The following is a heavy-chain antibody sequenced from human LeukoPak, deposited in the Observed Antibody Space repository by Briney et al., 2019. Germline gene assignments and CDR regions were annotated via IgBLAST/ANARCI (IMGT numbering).Heavy chain of an antibody. CDR1: GGSISSYY. CDR2: IYTSGST. V-gene: IGHV4-4*07. D-gene: IGHD3-10*01. CDR3: ARDRAYYYDSGGFYNVFDS. J-gene: IGHJ4*02. Sequence: SETLSLTCTVSGGSISSYYWSWIRQPAGKGLEWIGRIYTSGSTNYNPSLKSRVTMSVDTSKSQFSLKLSSVTAADTAVYYCARDRAYYYDSGGFYNVFDSWGQRTLVTVSS.